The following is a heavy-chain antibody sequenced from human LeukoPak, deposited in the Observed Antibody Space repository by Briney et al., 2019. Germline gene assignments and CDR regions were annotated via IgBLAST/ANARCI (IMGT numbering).Heavy chain of an antibody. CDR1: GYTFTGYY. CDR3: ARVDYGGRTDY. Sequence: ASVTVSCKASGYTFTGYYMHWVRPAPGQGLEWMGRINPNSGGTNYAQKFQGRVTMTRDTSISTAYMELSRLRSDDTAVYYCARVDYGGRTDYWGQGTLVTVSS. D-gene: IGHD4-23*01. V-gene: IGHV1-2*06. CDR2: INPNSGGT. J-gene: IGHJ4*02.